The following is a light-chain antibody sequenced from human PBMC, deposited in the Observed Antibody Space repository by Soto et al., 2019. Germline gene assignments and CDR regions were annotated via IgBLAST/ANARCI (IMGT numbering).Light chain of an antibody. Sequence: EIVMTQSPATLSVSPGERATLSCWASQSVSSKLAWYQRKPGQTPRLLIYGASSRATGIPDRFSGSGSGTDFTLTISRLEPEDFAVYHCQQYGDSPLTFGGGTKVDIK. CDR3: QQYGDSPLT. CDR1: QSVSSK. J-gene: IGKJ4*01. V-gene: IGKV3-20*01. CDR2: GAS.